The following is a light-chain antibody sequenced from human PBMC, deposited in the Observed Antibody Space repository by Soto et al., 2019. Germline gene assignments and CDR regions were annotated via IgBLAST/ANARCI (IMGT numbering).Light chain of an antibody. CDR1: QHVTTTY. CDR3: RQDDSSFR. CDR2: GAS. V-gene: IGKV3-20*01. Sequence: IVLTQSPATLSLSPGERATLSCTASQHVTTTYIAWYQQKFGQAPRLLIYGASTRATGTPDRFTGGGFGTDFTLANSRVGPEDFAVYYCRQDDSSFRFDGGTNVEMK. J-gene: IGKJ4*02.